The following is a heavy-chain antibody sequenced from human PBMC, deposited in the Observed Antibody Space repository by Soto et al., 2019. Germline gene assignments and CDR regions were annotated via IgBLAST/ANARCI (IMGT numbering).Heavy chain of an antibody. J-gene: IGHJ4*02. CDR3: ARVPWGGTYYFDF. D-gene: IGHD2-21*01. CDR2: IYPGDSDT. V-gene: IGHV5-51*01. CDR1: EYIFTNYW. Sequence: GEPLKISCKGSEYIFTNYWIAWVRQMPGKGLEWMGIIYPGDSDTRYSPSFQGQVTISADKSISTAYLQWSSLKASDTAMYYCARVPWGGTYYFDFWGLGTLVTVSS.